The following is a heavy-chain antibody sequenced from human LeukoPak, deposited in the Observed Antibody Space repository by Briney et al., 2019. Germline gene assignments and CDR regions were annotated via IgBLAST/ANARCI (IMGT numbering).Heavy chain of an antibody. V-gene: IGHV4-39*01. Sequence: TSETLSLTCTVSGGSISSSSYYWGWIRQPPGKGLEWIGSIYYSGSTYYNPSLKSRVTISVDTSKNQFSLKLSSVTAADTAVYYCARGPTRYYFDCWGQGTLVTVSS. CDR2: IYYSGST. CDR1: GGSISSSSYY. J-gene: IGHJ4*02. CDR3: ARGPTRYYFDC. D-gene: IGHD4-17*01.